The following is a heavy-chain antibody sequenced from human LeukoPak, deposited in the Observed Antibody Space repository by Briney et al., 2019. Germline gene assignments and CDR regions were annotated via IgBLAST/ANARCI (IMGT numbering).Heavy chain of an antibody. CDR1: GYTFTSYY. CDR3: ARGVVVAALKYYFDY. V-gene: IGHV1-46*01. J-gene: IGHJ4*02. D-gene: IGHD2-15*01. CDR2: INPSGGST. Sequence: ASVKVSCKASGYTFTSYYMHWVRQAPGQGLEWMGIINPSGGSTSYAQKFQGRVTMTRDTSTSTVYMELSSLRSEDTAVYYCARGVVVAALKYYFDYWGQGTLVTVSS.